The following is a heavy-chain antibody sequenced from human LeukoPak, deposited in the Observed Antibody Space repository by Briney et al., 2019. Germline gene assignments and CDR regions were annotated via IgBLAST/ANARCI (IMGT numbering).Heavy chain of an antibody. D-gene: IGHD6-13*01. V-gene: IGHV1-69*13. CDR1: GGTFSSYA. CDR3: ATERPSSSSWLFGRNNWFDP. CDR2: IVPVCKTA. J-gene: IGHJ5*02. Sequence: ASVKVSCKASGGTFSSYAITWVRQAPGQGLECRGGIVPVCKTANFAQNFQGRVTITADESTSTAYMELSSLRSEDTAVYYCATERPSSSSWLFGRNNWFDPWGQGTLVTVSS.